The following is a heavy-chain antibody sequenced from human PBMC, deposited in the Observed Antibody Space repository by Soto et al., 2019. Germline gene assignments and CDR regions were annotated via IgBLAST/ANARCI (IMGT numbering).Heavy chain of an antibody. J-gene: IGHJ6*03. CDR2: MNPNSGNT. Sequence: QVPLVQSGAEVKKPGASVKVSCKASGYTFTSYDINWVRQATGQGLEWMGWMNPNSGNTGYAQKFQGRVTMTRNTSISTAYMELSSLRSEDTAVYYCARAPRLGYCSGGSCYSPYYYMDVWGKGTTVTVSS. CDR1: GYTFTSYD. CDR3: ARAPRLGYCSGGSCYSPYYYMDV. V-gene: IGHV1-8*01. D-gene: IGHD2-15*01.